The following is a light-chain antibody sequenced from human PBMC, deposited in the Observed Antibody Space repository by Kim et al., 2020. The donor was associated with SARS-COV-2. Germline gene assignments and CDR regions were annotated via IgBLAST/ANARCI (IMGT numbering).Light chain of an antibody. CDR3: GSYTGSTIWV. CDR2: DVS. Sequence: GQSITISCTGTSSDVGGYNYVSWYQQHPGKAPKLIIYDVSDRPSGVSNRFSGSKSGNTASLTISGLQAEDEAHYYCGSYTGSTIWVFGGGTKLTVL. CDR1: SSDVGGYNY. V-gene: IGLV2-14*03. J-gene: IGLJ3*02.